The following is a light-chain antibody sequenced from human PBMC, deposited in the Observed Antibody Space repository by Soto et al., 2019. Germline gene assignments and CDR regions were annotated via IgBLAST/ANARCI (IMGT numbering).Light chain of an antibody. J-gene: IGKJ5*01. Sequence: IVMTQFPLSLPVTPGEPASISCRSSQSLLHSNGYNYLDWYLQKPGQSPQLLIYLGSDRASGVPDRFSGSGSGTDFTLRINRVEAEDVGVYYCMQALQIPPTFGQGTRLEIK. CDR2: LGS. CDR3: MQALQIPPT. CDR1: QSLLHSNGYNY. V-gene: IGKV2-28*01.